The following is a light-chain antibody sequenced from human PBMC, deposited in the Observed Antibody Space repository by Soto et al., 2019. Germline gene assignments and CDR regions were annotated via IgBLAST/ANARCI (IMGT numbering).Light chain of an antibody. CDR1: QSVSSRY. Sequence: EIVLTQSPGTLSLSPGDTATLSCSASQSVSSRYLGWYQQRPGQAPRLLIYGASSRATGIPDRFSGSGSGTDFTLTISRLEPEDFALYYCQHYGRSPITFGQGTRLEIK. CDR2: GAS. J-gene: IGKJ5*01. V-gene: IGKV3-20*01. CDR3: QHYGRSPIT.